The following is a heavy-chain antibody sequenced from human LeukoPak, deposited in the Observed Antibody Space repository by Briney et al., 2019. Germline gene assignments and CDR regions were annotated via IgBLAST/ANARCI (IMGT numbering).Heavy chain of an antibody. Sequence: GASVKVSCKASGGTFSSYAISWVRQAPGQGLEWMGRIIPILGIANYAQKLQGRVTITADKSTSTAYMELSSLRSEDTAVYYCARGPVDTAMYVDYWGQGTLVTVSS. CDR2: IIPILGIA. CDR3: ARGPVDTAMYVDY. D-gene: IGHD5-18*01. J-gene: IGHJ4*02. CDR1: GGTFSSYA. V-gene: IGHV1-69*04.